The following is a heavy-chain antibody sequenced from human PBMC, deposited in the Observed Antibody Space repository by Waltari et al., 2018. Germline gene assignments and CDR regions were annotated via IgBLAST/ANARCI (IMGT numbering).Heavy chain of an antibody. CDR2: IKEDGSEQ. V-gene: IGHV3-7*01. J-gene: IGHJ4*02. D-gene: IGHD6-13*01. CDR1: GFTFRNHC. CDR3: ARDFRGSSSWYRVLFDY. Sequence: EVHLVESGGGLVQPGGSLRLSCVASGFTFRNHCMRWVRQAPGKGLEWVANIKEDGSEQYYVDSVKGRFTISRDNAKNSLYLQMNSLRAEDTAVYYCARDFRGSSSWYRVLFDYWGQGILVTVSS.